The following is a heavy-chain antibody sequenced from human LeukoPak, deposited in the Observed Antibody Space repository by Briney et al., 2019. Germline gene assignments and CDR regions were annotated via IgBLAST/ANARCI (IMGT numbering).Heavy chain of an antibody. CDR2: ISSGSSYI. CDR1: GFTFSTYS. V-gene: IGHV3-21*01. Sequence: PGGSLRLSCAASGFTFSTYSMNWVRQAPGKGLEWVSSISSGSSYIYYADSVKGRFTISRDNAKNSLYLQINSLRAEDTAVYYCAREDCSGGSCYALDYWGQGTLVTVSS. D-gene: IGHD2-15*01. CDR3: AREDCSGGSCYALDY. J-gene: IGHJ4*02.